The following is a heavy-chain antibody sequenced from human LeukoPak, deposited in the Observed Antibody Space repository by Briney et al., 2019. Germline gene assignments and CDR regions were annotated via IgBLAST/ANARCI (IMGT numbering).Heavy chain of an antibody. J-gene: IGHJ4*02. Sequence: ASVKVSCKASGYTFTSYGISWVRQAPGQGLEWMGWISAYNGNTNYAQKLQGRVTMTTDTSTSTAYMELRSLRSDDTAVYYCAREMGYCSSTSCRLFDYWGQGTLVTVSS. CDR3: AREMGYCSSTSCRLFDY. CDR2: ISAYNGNT. V-gene: IGHV1-18*01. CDR1: GYTFTSYG. D-gene: IGHD2-2*01.